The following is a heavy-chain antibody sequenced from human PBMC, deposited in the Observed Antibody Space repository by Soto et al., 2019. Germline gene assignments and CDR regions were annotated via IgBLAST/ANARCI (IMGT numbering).Heavy chain of an antibody. CDR2: IYYSGST. V-gene: IGHV4-31*03. CDR3: AREDYSYYYYYSMDV. CDR1: RGSISSGGYY. J-gene: IGHJ6*02. Sequence: SETLSLTCTVSRGSISSGGYYWSWIRQHPGKGLEWIGYIYYSGSTYYNSSLKSRVTISVDTSKHQFSLKLSSVTVADTAVYYCAREDYSYYYYYSMDVWGQGTTVTVSS. D-gene: IGHD4-4*01.